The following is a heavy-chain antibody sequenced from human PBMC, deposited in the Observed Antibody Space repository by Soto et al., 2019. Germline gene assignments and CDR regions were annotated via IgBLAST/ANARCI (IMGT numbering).Heavy chain of an antibody. J-gene: IGHJ6*02. CDR1: GGTFSSYA. D-gene: IGHD2-15*01. Sequence: QVQLVQSGAEVKKPGSSVKVSCKASGGTFSSYAISWVRQAPGQGLEWMGGNIPIFGTANYAQKFQGRVTITADESTSTAYMELSSLRSEDTAVYYCALGYCSGGSCSYYGMDVWGQGTTVTVSS. CDR3: ALGYCSGGSCSYYGMDV. CDR2: NIPIFGTA. V-gene: IGHV1-69*01.